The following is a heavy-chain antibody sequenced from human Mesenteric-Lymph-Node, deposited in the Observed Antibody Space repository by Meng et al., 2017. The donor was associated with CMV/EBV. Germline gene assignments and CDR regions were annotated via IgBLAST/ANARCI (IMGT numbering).Heavy chain of an antibody. Sequence: CKASGGTFSSYAISWVRQAPGQGLEWMGGIIPILGIANYAQKFQGRVTITADKSTSTAYMELSSLRSEDTAVYHCARAAGGHHWFDPWGQGTLVTVSS. CDR3: ARAAGGHHWFDP. CDR2: IIPILGIA. D-gene: IGHD6-13*01. V-gene: IGHV1-69*10. CDR1: GGTFSSYA. J-gene: IGHJ5*02.